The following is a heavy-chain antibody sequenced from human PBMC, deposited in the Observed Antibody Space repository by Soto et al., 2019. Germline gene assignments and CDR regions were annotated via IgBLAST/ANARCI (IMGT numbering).Heavy chain of an antibody. V-gene: IGHV1-2*02. D-gene: IGHD2-15*01. J-gene: IGHJ4*02. CDR3: AKEHRFCSGGSGAIDF. Sequence: QVQLVQSGAEMKKPGASVKVSCKASGYTFTVSYIHWMRQAPGQGFEWMGWFNPNTGATHYAQKFQGRVTMTRDTSISTAYMELSRLRSDDTAVYYCAKEHRFCSGGSGAIDFWGQGTLVTVSS. CDR2: FNPNTGAT. CDR1: GYTFTVSY.